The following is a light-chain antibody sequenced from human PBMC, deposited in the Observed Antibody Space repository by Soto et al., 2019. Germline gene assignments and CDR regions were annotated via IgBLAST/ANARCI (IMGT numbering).Light chain of an antibody. CDR1: SSDVGAYDY. CDR3: TSYTSTSTAYV. J-gene: IGLJ1*01. Sequence: QSVLTQPASVSGSPGQSITIPCTGTSSDVGAYDYVSWYQQHPGKAPKLMIYEVTNRPSGVSDRFSGSKSGNTASLTISGLQAEDEGDYYCTSYTSTSTAYVFGTGTKLTVL. V-gene: IGLV2-14*01. CDR2: EVT.